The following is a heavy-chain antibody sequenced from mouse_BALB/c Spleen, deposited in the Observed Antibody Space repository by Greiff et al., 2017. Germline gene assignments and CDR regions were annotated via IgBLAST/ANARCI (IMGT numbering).Heavy chain of an antibody. CDR1: GYTFTDYA. CDR2: ISTYYGDA. CDR3: ARSDAWFAY. J-gene: IGHJ3*01. V-gene: IGHV1S137*01. Sequence: QVQLQQSGAELVRPGVSVKISCKGSGYTFTDYAMHWVKQSHPKSLEWIGVISTYYGDASYNQKFKGKATMTVDKSSSTAYMELARLTSEDSAIYYCARSDAWFAYWGQGTLVTVSA.